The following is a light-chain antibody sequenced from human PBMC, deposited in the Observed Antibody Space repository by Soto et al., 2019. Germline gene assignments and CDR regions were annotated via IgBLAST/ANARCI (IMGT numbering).Light chain of an antibody. Sequence: QSVLTQPASVSGSPGQSITISCTGTSGDVGAYDFVSWYQHHPGKAPRLVIYDVSRRPAGASDRFSDPKSGSTASLTISSLQAEDEADYYCVSFTVHYSYVFGTGTKVTVL. V-gene: IGLV2-14*01. CDR1: SGDVGAYDF. CDR2: DVS. J-gene: IGLJ1*01. CDR3: VSFTVHYSYV.